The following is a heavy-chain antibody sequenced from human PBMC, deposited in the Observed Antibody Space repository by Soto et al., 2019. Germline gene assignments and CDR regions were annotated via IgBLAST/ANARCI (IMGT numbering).Heavy chain of an antibody. CDR2: IGWNNDKI. CDR3: AKGQLGYGGVEAFEI. J-gene: IGHJ3*02. Sequence: EVQLVESGGGLAQPGRSLRLSCAASGFTFDDYAMYWVRQAPGKGLEWVSGIGWNNDKICYADSVKGRFTISRDKAKRSLYLQITSHRAEDSGLYYSAKGQLGYGGVEAFEIWGEGTKVTVTP. CDR1: GFTFDDYA. V-gene: IGHV3-9*01. D-gene: IGHD5-12*01.